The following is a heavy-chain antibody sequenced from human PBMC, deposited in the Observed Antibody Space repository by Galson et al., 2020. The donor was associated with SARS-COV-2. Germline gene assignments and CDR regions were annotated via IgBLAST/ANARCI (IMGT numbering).Heavy chain of an antibody. CDR3: AKEEAHGPNGVCFRTEYYVDY. J-gene: IGHJ4*02. CDR2: ISGGGGDT. CDR1: GFNFTNYA. D-gene: IGHD2-8*01. V-gene: IGHV3-23*01. Sequence: GGSLRLSCAASGFNFTNYAMTWVRQAPGKGLEWVSGISGGGGDTWYVESVKGRFTISRDNSKNTMDLQMNSLRAEDTAVYYCAKEEAHGPNGVCFRTEYYVDYWGQGTLVTVSS.